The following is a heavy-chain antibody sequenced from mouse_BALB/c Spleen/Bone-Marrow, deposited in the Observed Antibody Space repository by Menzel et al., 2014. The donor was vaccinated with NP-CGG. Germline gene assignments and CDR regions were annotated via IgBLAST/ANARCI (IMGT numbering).Heavy chain of an antibody. D-gene: IGHD2-2*01. CDR1: GFNIKDTY. CDR3: ARVNPWYFDV. CDR2: IDPASGDT. V-gene: IGHV14-3*02. Sequence: VQLKESGAELVKPGASVKLSCTASGFNIKDTYIHWVVQRPEQGLAWIGRIDPASGDTKFDPKFQGKATITADTSSNTAYLQVTSLTSEDTAVYYCARVNPWYFDVWGAGTTVTVSS. J-gene: IGHJ1*01.